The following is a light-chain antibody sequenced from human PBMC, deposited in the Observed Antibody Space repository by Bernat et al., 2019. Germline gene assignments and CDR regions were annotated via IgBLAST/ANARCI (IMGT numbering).Light chain of an antibody. CDR3: LQTYSSPRT. CDR2: AAS. Sequence: DIQMTQSPSSLAASVGDRVDITCRTSQSVDNFLHWYQQKPGKVPTLLIYAASNLKDVVPSRFRGSGSWTYYSLSISGLQPDDFANYYCLQTYSSPRTFGKGKTVE. V-gene: IGKV1-39*01. J-gene: IGKJ1*01. CDR1: QSVDNF.